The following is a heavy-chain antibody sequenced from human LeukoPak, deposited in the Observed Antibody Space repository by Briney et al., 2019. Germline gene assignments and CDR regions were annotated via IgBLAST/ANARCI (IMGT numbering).Heavy chain of an antibody. Sequence: PSETLSLTCTVSGDSISSSSYYWGWIRQPPGKGLEWIGSIYYSGSTYYKSSLKSRVTISIDTSKNQFSLKLSSVTAADTAVYYCARTTMVRGTYYMDVWGKGTTVTISS. V-gene: IGHV4-39*07. D-gene: IGHD3-10*01. CDR3: ARTTMVRGTYYMDV. J-gene: IGHJ6*03. CDR2: IYYSGST. CDR1: GDSISSSSYY.